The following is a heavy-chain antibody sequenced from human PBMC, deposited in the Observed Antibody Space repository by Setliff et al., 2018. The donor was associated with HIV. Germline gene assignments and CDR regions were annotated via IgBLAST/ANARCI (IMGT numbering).Heavy chain of an antibody. CDR2: IYSSGRT. Sequence: SETLSLTCTVSGGSISTYYWSWIRQPAGKGLQWIGDIYSSGRTNYNPSLKSRVTMSLDTSKNQFSLRLNSVTAADTAVYYCARAGDSSGYPSNRERDAFDVWGQGTIVTVSS. V-gene: IGHV4-4*07. CDR1: GGSISTYY. CDR3: ARAGDSSGYPSNRERDAFDV. J-gene: IGHJ3*01. D-gene: IGHD3-22*01.